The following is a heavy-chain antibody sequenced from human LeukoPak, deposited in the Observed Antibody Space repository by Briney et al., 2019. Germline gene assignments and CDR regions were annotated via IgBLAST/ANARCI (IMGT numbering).Heavy chain of an antibody. J-gene: IGHJ6*03. D-gene: IGHD3-3*01. V-gene: IGHV4-59*01. CDR2: IYYSGST. CDR3: ARTPFWSGYPVYYYYYMDV. Sequence: SETLSLTCTVSGGSISSYYWSWIRQPPGKGLEWFGYIYYSGSTNYNPSLKSRVTISVDTSKNPFSLKLSSVTAADTAVYYCARTPFWSGYPVYYYYYMDVWAKGPSVTVSS. CDR1: GGSISSYY.